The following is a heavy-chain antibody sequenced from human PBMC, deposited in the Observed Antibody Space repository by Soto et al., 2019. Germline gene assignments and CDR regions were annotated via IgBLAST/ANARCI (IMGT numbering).Heavy chain of an antibody. V-gene: IGHV3-33*01. CDR3: ARDVRSRYFDL. J-gene: IGHJ2*01. CDR1: GFTFSNYG. Sequence: QVQLVESGGGVVQPGRSLRLSCAASGFTFSNYGMHWVRQAPGKGLEWVAVIWYDGSNKYYADSVEGRFTISRDNSKNTLYLQMNSLRAEDTAVYYCARDVRSRYFDLWGRGTLVTVSS. CDR2: IWYDGSNK. D-gene: IGHD3-10*01.